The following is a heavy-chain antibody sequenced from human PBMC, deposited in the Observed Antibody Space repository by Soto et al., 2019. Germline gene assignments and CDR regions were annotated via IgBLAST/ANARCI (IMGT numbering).Heavy chain of an antibody. CDR2: ISTDNGRT. D-gene: IGHD6-6*01. CDR1: GYTLSNNG. J-gene: IGHJ6*02. Sequence: QVQLVQSGPAMKKPGASVRVSCKVSGYTLSNNGLSWVRQAPGQRFEWLGWISTDNGRTNYAQKFRVRVSMTTDTSTGTAYMELTNLRSDDTAVYYCVRDDGGLVRYYYHGWDVWGQGTTVTVTS. V-gene: IGHV1-18*04. CDR3: VRDDGGLVRYYYHGWDV.